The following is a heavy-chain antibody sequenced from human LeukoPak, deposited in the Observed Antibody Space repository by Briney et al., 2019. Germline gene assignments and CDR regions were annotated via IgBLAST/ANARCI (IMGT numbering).Heavy chain of an antibody. Sequence: PSETLSLTCTVSGGSISSSSYYWGWIRQPPGKGLEWFGSIYYSGSTYYNPSLKSRVTISVDTSKNQFSLKLSSVTAADTAVYYCARQAVRYFDWLLGDAFDIWGQGTMVTVSS. CDR2: IYYSGST. D-gene: IGHD3-9*01. J-gene: IGHJ3*02. V-gene: IGHV4-39*01. CDR3: ARQAVRYFDWLLGDAFDI. CDR1: GGSISSSSYY.